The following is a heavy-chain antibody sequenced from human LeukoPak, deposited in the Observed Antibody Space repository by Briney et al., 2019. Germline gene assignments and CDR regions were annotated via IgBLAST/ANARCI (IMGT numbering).Heavy chain of an antibody. CDR3: ARGAPTYDSSGYYGY. Sequence: GRFTVSRDNAKNSLYLQMNSLRAEDTAVYYCARGAPTYDSSGYYGYWGQGTLVTVSS. V-gene: IGHV3-48*01. D-gene: IGHD3-22*01. J-gene: IGHJ4*02.